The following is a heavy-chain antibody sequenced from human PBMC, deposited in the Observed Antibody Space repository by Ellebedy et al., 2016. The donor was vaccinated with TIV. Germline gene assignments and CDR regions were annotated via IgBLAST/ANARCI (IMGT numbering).Heavy chain of an antibody. V-gene: IGHV3-33*01. CDR2: IWYDGSNK. D-gene: IGHD6-13*01. J-gene: IGHJ4*02. CDR3: ARDPGIAAAGTGDY. Sequence: GESLKISCAASGFTFSSYGMHWVRQAPGKGLEWVAVIWYDGSNKYYADSVKGRFTISRDNSKNTLYLQMNSLRAEDTAVYYCARDPGIAAAGTGDYWGQGTLVTVSS. CDR1: GFTFSSYG.